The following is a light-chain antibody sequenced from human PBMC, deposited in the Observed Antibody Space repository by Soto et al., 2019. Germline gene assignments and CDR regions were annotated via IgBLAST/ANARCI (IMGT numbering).Light chain of an antibody. CDR2: GAS. V-gene: IGKV3-15*01. CDR1: QSVRSD. CDR3: QQYNNWPLT. Sequence: EIVMTQSPSTLSVSPGERATLSCRASQSVRSDLAWYHQKPGQAPRLLIYGASTRATGIPARFSGSGSGTEFTLTISSLQSEDFAVYYCQQYNNWPLTFGGGTKVDIK. J-gene: IGKJ4*01.